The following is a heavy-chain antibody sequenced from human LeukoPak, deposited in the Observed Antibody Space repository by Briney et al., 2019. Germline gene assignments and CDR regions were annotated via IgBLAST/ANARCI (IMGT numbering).Heavy chain of an antibody. J-gene: IGHJ6*02. CDR1: AFTFNNYW. CDR3: ARGLPNYYGMDV. V-gene: IGHV3-74*01. CDR2: IKGEGSST. Sequence: GGSLRLSCEASAFTFNNYWMHWVRQAPGKGLVWVSRIKGEGSSTNYADSVRGRFTISRDNAKNTVYLQMNSLRTEDTAVYYCARGLPNYYGMDVWGQGTTVTVSS.